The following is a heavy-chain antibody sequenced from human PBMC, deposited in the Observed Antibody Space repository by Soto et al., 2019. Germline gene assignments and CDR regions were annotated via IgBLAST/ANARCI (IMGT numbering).Heavy chain of an antibody. V-gene: IGHV3-9*01. J-gene: IGHJ4*02. CDR1: GFTFDDYA. D-gene: IGHD3-3*01. Sequence: GGSLRLSCAASGFTFDDYAMHWVRQAPGKGLEWVSGISWNSGSIGYADSVKGRFTISRDNAKNSLYLQMNSLRAEDTALYYCAKVSGYDFFTGFDYWGQGTLVTVSS. CDR2: ISWNSGSI. CDR3: AKVSGYDFFTGFDY.